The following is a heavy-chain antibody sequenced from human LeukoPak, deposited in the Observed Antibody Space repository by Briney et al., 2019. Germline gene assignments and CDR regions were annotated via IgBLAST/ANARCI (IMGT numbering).Heavy chain of an antibody. CDR2: ISWNSGSV. J-gene: IGHJ3*02. CDR1: GFTFDDYA. Sequence: GGSLRLSCAASGFTFDDYAMHWVRQAPGKGLEWVSGISWNSGSVGYADSVKGRFTISRDNAKNSLYLQMNSLRAEDTALYYCAKGIPGEWLATLTGAFDIWGQGTMVTVSS. D-gene: IGHD6-19*01. CDR3: AKGIPGEWLATLTGAFDI. V-gene: IGHV3-9*01.